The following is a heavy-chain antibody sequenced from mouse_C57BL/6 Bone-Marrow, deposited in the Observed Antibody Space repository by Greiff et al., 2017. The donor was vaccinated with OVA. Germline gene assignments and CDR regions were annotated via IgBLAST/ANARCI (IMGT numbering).Heavy chain of an antibody. J-gene: IGHJ2*01. CDR3: ARDGYYGFFDY. V-gene: IGHV3-6*01. CDR2: ISYDGSN. CDR1: GYSITSGYY. D-gene: IGHD2-3*01. Sequence: EVQLQESGPGLVKPSQSLSLTCSVTGYSITSGYYWNWIRQFPGNKLEWMGYISYDGSNNYNPSLKNRISITRDTSQNQFFLKLNSVTTEDTATYYCARDGYYGFFDYWGQGTTLTVSS.